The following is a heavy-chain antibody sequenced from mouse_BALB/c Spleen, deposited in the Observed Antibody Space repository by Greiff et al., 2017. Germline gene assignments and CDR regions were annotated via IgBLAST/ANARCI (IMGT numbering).Heavy chain of an antibody. D-gene: IGHD2-14*01. V-gene: IGHV3-8*02. CDR3: ARGGYRYNGAMDD. CDR1: GFSITSGY. CDR2: ISYSGST. J-gene: IGHJ4*01. Sequence: EVMLVESGPSLVKPSQTLSLTCSVTGFSITSGYLNWVRKSPGNKLEYMGYISYSGSTYYNPSLKNRISITRDTSKNKYYLQLNTVTTEDTATYYCARGGYRYNGAMDDWGQGTSVTVSA.